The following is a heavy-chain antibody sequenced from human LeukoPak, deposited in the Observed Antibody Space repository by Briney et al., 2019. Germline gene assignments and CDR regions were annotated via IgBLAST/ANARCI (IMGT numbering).Heavy chain of an antibody. CDR3: ARAFRMYALHNWFDP. D-gene: IGHD2-8*01. Sequence: PSETLSLTCSVSGGSISSSSSYWGWIRQPPGRGLEWIGYIYYSGSTNYNPSLRSRVTISVDTSKNQFALKLSSVTAADTAVYYCARAFRMYALHNWFDPWGQGTLVTVSS. J-gene: IGHJ5*02. CDR2: IYYSGST. V-gene: IGHV4-61*05. CDR1: GGSISSSSSY.